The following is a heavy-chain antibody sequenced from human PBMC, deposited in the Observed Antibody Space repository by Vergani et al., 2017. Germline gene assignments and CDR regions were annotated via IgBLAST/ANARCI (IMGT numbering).Heavy chain of an antibody. D-gene: IGHD6-19*01. Sequence: QVQVVQSGAEVKKPGSSVKVSCKASGGTFSSYAISWVRQAPGQGLEWMGRIIPIFGTANYAQKFQGRVTITADKSTSTAYMELSSLRSEDTAVYHCARDPYSSGFYYYMDVWGKGTTVTVSS. CDR1: GGTFSSYA. J-gene: IGHJ6*03. V-gene: IGHV1-69*14. CDR2: IIPIFGTA. CDR3: ARDPYSSGFYYYMDV.